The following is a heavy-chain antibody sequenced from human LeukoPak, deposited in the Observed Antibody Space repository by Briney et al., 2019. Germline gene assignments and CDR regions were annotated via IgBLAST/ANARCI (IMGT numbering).Heavy chain of an antibody. CDR2: INPNSGGA. D-gene: IGHD6-13*01. J-gene: IGHJ6*02. Sequence: ASVKVSCKASGYTFTGSYMYWVRHALEQGLGCMGCINPNSGGANYAQKLQGRVTMTRDTSISTSYMELSRLRSDDTAVYYCARDLAAAGPAAYYYYGMDVWGQGNTVTVSS. V-gene: IGHV1-2*02. CDR1: GYTFTGSY. CDR3: ARDLAAAGPAAYYYYGMDV.